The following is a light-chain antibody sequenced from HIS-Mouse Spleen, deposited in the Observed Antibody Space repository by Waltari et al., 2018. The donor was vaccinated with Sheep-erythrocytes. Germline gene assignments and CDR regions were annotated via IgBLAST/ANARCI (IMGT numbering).Light chain of an antibody. J-gene: IGKJ3*01. V-gene: IGKV1-9*01. CDR3: QQLNSYPST. CDR1: QGISRY. Sequence: DIQLTPSPSFLSASVGDRFTITCRASQGISRYLAWYQQKPGKAPKLLIYAASTLQSGVPSRFSGSGSGTEFTLTISSLQPEDFATYYCQQLNSYPSTFGPGTKVDIK. CDR2: AAS.